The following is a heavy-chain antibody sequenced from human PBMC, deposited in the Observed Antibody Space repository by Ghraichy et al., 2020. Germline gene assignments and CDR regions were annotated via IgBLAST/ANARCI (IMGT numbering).Heavy chain of an antibody. CDR3: AREDIVVVPAAMGGYYYYYYGVDV. Sequence: SETLSLTCTVSGGSISSYYWSWIRQPPGKGLEWIGNIYYSGSTNYNPSLKSRVTISVNPSKNQFSLKLSSVPAADTAVYYCAREDIVVVPAAMGGYYYYYYGVDVWGQGTTVTVSS. J-gene: IGHJ6*02. CDR1: GGSISSYY. CDR2: IYYSGST. V-gene: IGHV4-59*01. D-gene: IGHD2-2*01.